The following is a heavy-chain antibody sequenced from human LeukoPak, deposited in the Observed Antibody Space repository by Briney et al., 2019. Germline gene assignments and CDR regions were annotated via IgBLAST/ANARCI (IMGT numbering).Heavy chain of an antibody. CDR2: IWYDGSNK. CDR3: AKSHQRITIFGVVISGPRNYYMDV. D-gene: IGHD3-3*01. CDR1: GFAFSSYG. J-gene: IGHJ6*03. Sequence: PGRSLRLSCAASGFAFSSYGMHWVRQAPGKGLEWVAVIWYDGSNKYYADSVKGRFTISRDNSKNTLYLQMNSLRAEDTAVYYCAKSHQRITIFGVVISGPRNYYMDVWGKGTTVTVSS. V-gene: IGHV3-33*06.